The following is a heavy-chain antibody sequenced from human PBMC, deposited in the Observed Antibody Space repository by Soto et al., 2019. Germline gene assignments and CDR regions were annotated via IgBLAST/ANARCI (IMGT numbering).Heavy chain of an antibody. V-gene: IGHV3-15*01. CDR3: STGLCGS. CDR2: IKSKTNGGTT. Sequence: EVQLMESGGGLVEPGGSLRLSCAASGFTFSSAWMRWVRQAAGKGLEWVGLIKSKTNGGTTDYAAPVKGRFTISRDDSKNTLYLQMDSLKTEDTAVYYCSTGLCGSWGQGTLVTVSS. CDR1: GFTFSSAW. J-gene: IGHJ5*02.